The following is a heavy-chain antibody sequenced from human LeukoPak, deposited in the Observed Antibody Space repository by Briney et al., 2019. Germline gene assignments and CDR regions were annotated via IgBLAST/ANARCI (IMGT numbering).Heavy chain of an antibody. CDR2: INPKSGGT. J-gene: IGHJ4*02. CDR3: ARAGYCSSNSCLD. Sequence: ASVNVSCKASGYTFTGYYMHWVRQSPGQGREWRGWINPKSGGTNYAQKFQGRVTMTRDTSISTDYMELSRLRSDDTAVYYCARAGYCSSNSCLDWGQGTLVTVSS. CDR1: GYTFTGYY. V-gene: IGHV1-2*02. D-gene: IGHD2-2*01.